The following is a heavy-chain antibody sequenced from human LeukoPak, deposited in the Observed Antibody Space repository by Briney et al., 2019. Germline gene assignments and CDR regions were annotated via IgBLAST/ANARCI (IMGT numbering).Heavy chain of an antibody. CDR2: ININSGVI. V-gene: IGHV1-2*06. J-gene: IGHJ4*02. CDR3: ASDRDGGVGTIDY. D-gene: IGHD4-23*01. CDR1: GYTFIDYW. Sequence: PVKVSFKASGYTFIDYWIHWVRQAPGQGLDWMVRININSGVINCAQRFHGTVTMTRATSIRTAYMELSRLRFDDTAVYYCASDRDGGVGTIDYWGQGTLVPVSS.